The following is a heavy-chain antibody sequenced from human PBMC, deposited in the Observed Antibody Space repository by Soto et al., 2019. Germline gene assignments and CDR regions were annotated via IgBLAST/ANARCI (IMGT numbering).Heavy chain of an antibody. J-gene: IGHJ4*02. V-gene: IGHV1-69*12. CDR2: IIPIFGTA. CDR1: GGTFSSYA. D-gene: IGHD2-15*01. CDR3: ARNAVRYCSGGSCYSTLDY. Sequence: QVQLVQSGAEVKKPGSSVKVSCKASGGTFSSYAISWVRQAPGQGLEWMGGIIPIFGTANYAQKFQGRVTITADESTSTAYMELSSLRSEDTAVYYCARNAVRYCSGGSCYSTLDYWGQGTLVTVSS.